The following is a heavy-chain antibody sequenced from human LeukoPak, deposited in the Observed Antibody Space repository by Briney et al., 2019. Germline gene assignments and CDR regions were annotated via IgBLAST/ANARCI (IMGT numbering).Heavy chain of an antibody. CDR1: GFTFSSYS. V-gene: IGHV3-48*04. Sequence: GGSLRLSCAASGFTFSSYSMNWVRQAPGKGLEWVSYISSSSSTIYYADSVKGRFTISRDNAKNSLYLQMNSLRAEDTAVYYCARTVGATPFGAFDIWGQGTMVTVSS. J-gene: IGHJ3*02. CDR2: ISSSSSTI. CDR3: ARTVGATPFGAFDI. D-gene: IGHD1-26*01.